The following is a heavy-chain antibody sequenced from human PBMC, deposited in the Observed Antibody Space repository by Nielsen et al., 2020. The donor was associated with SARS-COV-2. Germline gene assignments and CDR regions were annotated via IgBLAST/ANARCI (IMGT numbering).Heavy chain of an antibody. D-gene: IGHD2-2*01. J-gene: IGHJ4*02. CDR1: GYTFTSYY. CDR2: INPSGGST. Sequence: ASVKVSCKASGYTFTSYYMHWVRQAPGQGLEWMGIINPSGGSTSYAQKFQGRVTMTRDTSTSTVYMELSSLRSEDTAVYYCAILGYCSSTSCKKIADYWGQGTLVTVSS. V-gene: IGHV1-46*01. CDR3: AILGYCSSTSCKKIADY.